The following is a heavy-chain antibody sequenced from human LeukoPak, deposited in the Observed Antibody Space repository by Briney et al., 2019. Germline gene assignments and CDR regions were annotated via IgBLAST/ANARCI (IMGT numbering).Heavy chain of an antibody. CDR3: ARVVVVRGVVSRYFDY. D-gene: IGHD3-10*01. CDR1: GFTVSSNY. CDR2: IYSGGST. V-gene: IGHV3-66*01. J-gene: IGHJ4*02. Sequence: SGGSLRLSCAASGFTVSSNYMSWVRQAPGKRLEWVSVIYSGGSTYYADSVKGRFTISRDNSKNTLYLQMNSLRAEDTAVYYCARVVVVRGVVSRYFDYWGQGTLDTVSS.